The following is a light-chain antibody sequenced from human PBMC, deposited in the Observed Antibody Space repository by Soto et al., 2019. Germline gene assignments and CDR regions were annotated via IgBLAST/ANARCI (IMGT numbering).Light chain of an antibody. CDR3: QQYNSYSIT. CDR1: QSISSW. Sequence: DIPMTQSPSTLSASVGDRVTITCRASQSISSWLAWYQQKPGKAPKLLIYDASSLESGVPSRFIGSGSGTEFTLTISSLQPDDFATYYCQQYNSYSITFGQGTRLEIK. CDR2: DAS. V-gene: IGKV1-5*01. J-gene: IGKJ5*01.